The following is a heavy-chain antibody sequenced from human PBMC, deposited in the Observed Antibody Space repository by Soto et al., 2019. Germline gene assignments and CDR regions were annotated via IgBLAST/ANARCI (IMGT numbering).Heavy chain of an antibody. CDR3: AKDPGIAAAGTDAFDI. D-gene: IGHD6-13*01. V-gene: IGHV3-21*04. J-gene: IGHJ3*02. Sequence: PGGSLRLSCAASGFTFSSYSMNWVRQAPGKGLEWVSSISSSSSYIYYADSVKGRFTISRDNAKNSLYLQMNSLRAEDTAVYYCAKDPGIAAAGTDAFDIWGQGKMVTVSS. CDR2: ISSSSSYI. CDR1: GFTFSSYS.